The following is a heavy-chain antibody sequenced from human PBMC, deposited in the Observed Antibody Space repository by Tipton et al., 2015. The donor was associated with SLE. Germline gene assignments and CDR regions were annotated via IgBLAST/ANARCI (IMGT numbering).Heavy chain of an antibody. CDR3: ARALWIGKKFGGLPLNIRVRAFDF. V-gene: IGHV4-59*01. D-gene: IGHD3-3*01. J-gene: IGHJ3*01. Sequence: TLSLTCSVSDDSMINYYWSWVRQPPGKGLEWIGYIHYSGNTNYNPSLKSRVTISADTSKSQFSLQLSSVTAADTAMYFCARALWIGKKFGGLPLNIRVRAFDFWGPGTMVTVSS. CDR1: DDSMINYY. CDR2: IHYSGNT.